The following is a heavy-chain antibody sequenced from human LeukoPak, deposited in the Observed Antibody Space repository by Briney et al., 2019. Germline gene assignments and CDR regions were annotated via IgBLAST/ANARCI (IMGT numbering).Heavy chain of an antibody. CDR2: INHSGST. J-gene: IGHJ4*02. CDR1: GGSFSGYY. V-gene: IGHV4-34*01. CDR3: ARGRATRNSSSWPLDY. Sequence: SETLSLTCAVYGGSFSGYYWSWIRQPPGKGLEWIGEINHSGSTNYNPSLKSRATISVDTSKNQFSLELSSVTAADTAVYYCARGRATRNSSSWPLDYWGQGTLVTVSS. D-gene: IGHD6-13*01.